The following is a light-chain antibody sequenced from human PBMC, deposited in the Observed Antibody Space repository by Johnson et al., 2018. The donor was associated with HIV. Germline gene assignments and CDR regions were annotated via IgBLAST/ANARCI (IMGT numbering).Light chain of an antibody. CDR2: DNN. Sequence: QPVLTQPPSVSAAPGQKVTISCSGSSSNIGNNYVSWYQQLPGTAPKLLIYDNNKRPSGIPDRFSGSKSGATATLGITGLQTGDEADYSCGIRAARLSPLYACGSGTTITVL. J-gene: IGLJ1*01. CDR1: SSNIGNNY. CDR3: GIRAARLSPLYA. V-gene: IGLV1-51*01.